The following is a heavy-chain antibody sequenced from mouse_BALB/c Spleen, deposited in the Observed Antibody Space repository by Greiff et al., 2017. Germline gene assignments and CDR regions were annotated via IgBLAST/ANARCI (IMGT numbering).Heavy chain of an antibody. J-gene: IGHJ4*01. V-gene: IGHV1S56*01. CDR1: GYTFTSYY. CDR2: IYPGNVNT. CDR3: ARGGEADYAMDY. Sequence: VKLMESGPELVKPGASVRISCKASGYTFTSYYIHWVKQRPGQGLEWIGWIYPGNVNTKYNEKFKGKATLTADKSSSTAYMQLSSLTSEDSAVYFCARGGEADYAMDYWGQGTSVTVSS.